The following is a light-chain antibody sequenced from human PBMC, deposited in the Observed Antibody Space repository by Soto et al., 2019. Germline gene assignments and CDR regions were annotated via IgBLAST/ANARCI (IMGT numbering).Light chain of an antibody. V-gene: IGKV3-20*01. CDR1: QSISSVY. CDR2: GAS. Sequence: EIVLTQSPGTLSLSPGERATLSCRASQSISSVYLAWYQQKPGQAPRLLIYGASTRATGIPDRFSGSGSGTDFTLTISRLEPEDFAVYYCQQYGGSRSYTFGQGTNVELK. CDR3: QQYGGSRSYT. J-gene: IGKJ2*01.